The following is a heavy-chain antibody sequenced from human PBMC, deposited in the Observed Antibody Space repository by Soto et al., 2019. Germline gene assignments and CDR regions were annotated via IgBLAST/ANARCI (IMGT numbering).Heavy chain of an antibody. CDR3: ARGPRDGYWSAYYIDL. J-gene: IGHJ5*02. CDR2: IHSSGST. V-gene: IGHV4-61*01. Sequence: EILSLTCSVSDDSVSSVRYDWSWIRQPPGEGPEWLGHIHSSGSTYYNPSLRSRVAISLDTSKNQFSLSLTSMTAADTAVYYCARGPRDGYWSAYYIDLWGQGTVVTVPS. D-gene: IGHD3-3*01. CDR1: DDSVSSVRYD.